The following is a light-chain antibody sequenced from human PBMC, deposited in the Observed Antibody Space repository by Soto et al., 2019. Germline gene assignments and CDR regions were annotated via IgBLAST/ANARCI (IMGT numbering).Light chain of an antibody. CDR3: QQYGSSPPWT. V-gene: IGKV3-20*01. CDR2: GAS. Sequence: IALTQSPGTLSLSPGERATLSCRASQSVSSSYLAWYQQKPGQAPRLLIYGASSRAIDIPDRFSGSGSGTDFTLTISRLEPEDFAVYYCQQYGSSPPWTFGQGTKVDIK. CDR1: QSVSSSY. J-gene: IGKJ1*01.